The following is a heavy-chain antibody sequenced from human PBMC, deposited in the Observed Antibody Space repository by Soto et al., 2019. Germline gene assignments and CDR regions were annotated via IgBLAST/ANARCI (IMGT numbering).Heavy chain of an antibody. CDR2: INAGNGNT. CDR1: GYTFTSYA. V-gene: IGHV1-3*01. J-gene: IGHJ4*02. D-gene: IGHD6-13*01. Sequence: ASVKVSCKASGYTFTSYAMHWVRQAPGQRLEWMGWINAGNGNTKYSQKFQGRVTITRDTSASTAYMELSSLRSEDTAVYYCARNLGGSSWYNYYFDYWGQGTLVTVSS. CDR3: ARNLGGSSWYNYYFDY.